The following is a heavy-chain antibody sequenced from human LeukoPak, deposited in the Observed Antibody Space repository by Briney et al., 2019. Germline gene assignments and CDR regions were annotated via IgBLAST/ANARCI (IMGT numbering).Heavy chain of an antibody. CDR1: GGSISSYY. Sequence: SETLSLTCTVSGGSISSYYWSWIRQPPGKGLEWIGYIYYSGSTNYNPSLKSRVTISVDTSKNQFSLKLSSVTAADTAVYYCAREKSYYYYMDVWGKGTTVTVSS. CDR2: IYYSGST. J-gene: IGHJ6*03. CDR3: AREKSYYYYMDV. V-gene: IGHV4-59*12.